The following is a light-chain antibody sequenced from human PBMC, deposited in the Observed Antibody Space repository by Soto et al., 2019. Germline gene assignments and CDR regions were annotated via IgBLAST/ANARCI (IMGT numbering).Light chain of an antibody. V-gene: IGKV3-15*01. CDR1: QSVRTG. CDR2: GAS. J-gene: IGKJ1*01. CDR3: QQYDYWWT. Sequence: EIVMTQSPATLSVSQGEGATLSCRASQSVRTGLAWYQQKPGQAPRLLFYGASIRATGVPARFSGSGSGTEFTLTITSLQSEDFAVYYCQQYDYWWTFGQGTKVDI.